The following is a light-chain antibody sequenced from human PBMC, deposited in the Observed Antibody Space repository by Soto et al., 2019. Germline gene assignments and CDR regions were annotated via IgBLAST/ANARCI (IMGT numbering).Light chain of an antibody. J-gene: IGLJ1*01. Sequence: SVLTQPTSVSGSPGQSIIISCTGTSSDVGGNNYVSWYQHHPGKAPKLMICDVSDRPSGVSNRFSGSKSGNTASLTISRPQAEDEAVYYCSSFVTSTIPGVFGSGTKVPVL. CDR2: DVS. CDR3: SSFVTSTIPGV. CDR1: SSDVGGNNY. V-gene: IGLV2-14*03.